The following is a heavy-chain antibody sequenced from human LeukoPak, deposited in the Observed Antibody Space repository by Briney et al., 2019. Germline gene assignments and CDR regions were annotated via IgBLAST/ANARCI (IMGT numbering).Heavy chain of an antibody. D-gene: IGHD2-2*01. V-gene: IGHV4-39*02. CDR3: ASINKDIVVVPAALADY. J-gene: IGHJ4*02. CDR2: IYYSGST. CDR1: GGSISSSSYY. Sequence: SETLSLTCTVSGGSISSSSYYWGWIRQPPGKGLEWIGSIYYSGSTYYNPSLKSRVTISVDTSKNHFSLKLSSVTAADTAVYYCASINKDIVVVPAALADYWGQGTLVTVSS.